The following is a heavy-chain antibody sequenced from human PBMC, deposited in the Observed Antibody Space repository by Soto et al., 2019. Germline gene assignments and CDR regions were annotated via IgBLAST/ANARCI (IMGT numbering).Heavy chain of an antibody. D-gene: IGHD3-3*01. V-gene: IGHV3-21*01. CDR2: ISSSSSYI. CDR3: ARDTTYDFWSGYSYNWFDP. CDR1: GFTFSSYS. Sequence: GESLKISCAASGFTFSSYSMNWVRQAPGKGLEWVSSISSSSSYIYYADSVKGRFTISRDNAKNSLYLQMNSLRAEDTAVYYCARDTTYDFWSGYSYNWFDPWGQGTLVTVSS. J-gene: IGHJ5*02.